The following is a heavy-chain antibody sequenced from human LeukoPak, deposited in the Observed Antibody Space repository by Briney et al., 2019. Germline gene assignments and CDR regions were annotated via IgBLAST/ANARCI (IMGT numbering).Heavy chain of an antibody. J-gene: IGHJ4*02. V-gene: IGHV4-34*01. Sequence: SETLSLTCAVYGGSFSGYYWSWIRQPPGKGLEWIGEINHSGSTNYNPSLKSRVTISVDTSKNQFSLKLSSVTAADTAVYYCARGVLRYFDWPAFYFDYWGQGTLVTVSS. CDR1: GGSFSGYY. CDR2: INHSGST. D-gene: IGHD3-9*01. CDR3: ARGVLRYFDWPAFYFDY.